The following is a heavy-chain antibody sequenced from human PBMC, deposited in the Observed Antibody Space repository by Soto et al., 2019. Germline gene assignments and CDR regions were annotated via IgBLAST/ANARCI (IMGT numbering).Heavy chain of an antibody. J-gene: IGHJ3*02. CDR1: GFIFSTYA. CDR3: AHTLGYGVFDAVDI. Sequence: PVGSLSLSCAASGFIFSTYAMNWVRQAPGKGLEWVSAISSNGDSTYYAESVGGRFTISRDNSINTLYLQMRSLRPDDTAVYYCAHTLGYGVFDAVDIWGQGTLVTVSS. V-gene: IGHV3-23*01. CDR2: ISSNGDST. D-gene: IGHD4-17*01.